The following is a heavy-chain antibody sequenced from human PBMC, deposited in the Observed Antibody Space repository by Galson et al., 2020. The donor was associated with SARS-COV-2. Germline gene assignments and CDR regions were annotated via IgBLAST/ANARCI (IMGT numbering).Heavy chain of an antibody. CDR2: ISYDGSNK. D-gene: IGHD5-18*01. J-gene: IGHJ4*02. CDR3: ARDRGYSYGETLLVY. Sequence: SLKISCAASGFTFSSYGMHWVRQAPGKGLEWVAVISYDGSNKYYADSVKGRFTISRDNSKNTLYLQMNILRAEDTAVYYCARDRGYSYGETLLVYWGQGTLVTVSS. V-gene: IGHV3-30*03. CDR1: GFTFSSYG.